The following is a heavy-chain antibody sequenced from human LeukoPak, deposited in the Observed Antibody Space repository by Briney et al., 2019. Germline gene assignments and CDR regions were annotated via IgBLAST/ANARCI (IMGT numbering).Heavy chain of an antibody. CDR1: GYTFTGYY. CDR2: INPNSGGT. CDR3: ARGPRDGYAPFDY. D-gene: IGHD5-24*01. V-gene: IGHV1-2*02. J-gene: IGHJ4*02. Sequence: ASVKVSCKASGYTFTGYYMHWVRQAPGQGVEWMGWINPNSGGTNYAQQFQGKVTMTRDTSICTAYMELSRLRSDDTAVYYCARGPRDGYAPFDYWGQGTLVTVSS.